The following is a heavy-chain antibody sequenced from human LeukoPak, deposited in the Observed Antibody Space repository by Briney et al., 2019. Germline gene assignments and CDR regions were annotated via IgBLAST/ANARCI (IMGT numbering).Heavy chain of an antibody. CDR2: INHSGST. CDR3: ARHRRRARITMIVVDIGRGGAFDI. Sequence: SSETLSLTCAVYGGSFSGYYWSWIRQPPGKGLEWIGEINHSGSTNYNPSLKSRVTISVDTSKNQFSLKLSSVTAADTAVYYCARHRRRARITMIVVDIGRGGAFDIWGQGTMVTVSS. V-gene: IGHV4-34*01. CDR1: GGSFSGYY. D-gene: IGHD3-22*01. J-gene: IGHJ3*02.